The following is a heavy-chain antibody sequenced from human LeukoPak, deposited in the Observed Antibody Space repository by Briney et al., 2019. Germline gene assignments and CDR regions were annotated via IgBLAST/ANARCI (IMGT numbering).Heavy chain of an antibody. V-gene: IGHV4-39*01. D-gene: IGHD6-13*01. CDR1: GGSISSSSYY. CDR3: ASHRRRIAAAGNRDAFDI. CDR2: IYYSGST. J-gene: IGHJ3*02. Sequence: SETLSLTCTVSGGSISSSSYYWGWIRQPPGKGLEWIGSIYYSGSTYYNPSLKSRVTISVDTSKNQFSLKLSSVTAADTAVYYCASHRRRIAAAGNRDAFDIWGQGTMVTVSS.